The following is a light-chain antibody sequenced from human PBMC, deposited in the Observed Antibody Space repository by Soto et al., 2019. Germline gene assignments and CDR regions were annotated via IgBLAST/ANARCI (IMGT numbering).Light chain of an antibody. CDR1: SSNIGAGYD. J-gene: IGLJ1*01. CDR3: QSYDSSLSALYV. CDR2: GNS. Sequence: QSALTQPPSVPGAPGQRVTSCCTGSSSNIGAGYDVHWYQQLPGTAPKLLIYGNSNRPSGVPDRFSGSKSGTSASLAITGLQAEDEADYYCQSYDSSLSALYVFGTGTKVTVL. V-gene: IGLV1-40*01.